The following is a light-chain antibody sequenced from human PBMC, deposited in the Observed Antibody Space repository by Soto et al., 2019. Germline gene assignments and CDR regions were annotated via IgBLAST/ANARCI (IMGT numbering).Light chain of an antibody. Sequence: QSALTQPASVYGSPGQSVTISCTGTSSDVGGYRFVSCYQQHPGKAPNLMIFDVSNRPSGVSHRFSGSKSGNTASLTISGLQVEDEDDYYCRSYTSDGTNVFGGGTKLTVL. CDR3: RSYTSDGTNV. CDR1: SSDVGGYRF. J-gene: IGLJ2*01. CDR2: DVS. V-gene: IGLV2-14*03.